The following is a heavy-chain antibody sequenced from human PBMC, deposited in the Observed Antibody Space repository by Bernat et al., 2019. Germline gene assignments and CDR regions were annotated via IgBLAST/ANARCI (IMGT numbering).Heavy chain of an antibody. CDR3: AREGTTLYYYYYYYMDV. J-gene: IGHJ6*03. CDR1: GFTFSSYG. CDR2: IWYDGSNK. Sequence: QVQLVESGGGVVQPGRSLRLSCAASGFTFSSYGMHWVHQAPGKGLEWVAVIWYDGSNKYYADSVKGRFTISRDNSKNTLYLQMNSLRAEDTAVYYCAREGTTLYYYYYYYMDVWGKGTTVTVSS. D-gene: IGHD1-1*01. V-gene: IGHV3-33*01.